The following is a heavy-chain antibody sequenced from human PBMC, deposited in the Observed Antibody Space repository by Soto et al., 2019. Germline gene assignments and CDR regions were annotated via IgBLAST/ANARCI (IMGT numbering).Heavy chain of an antibody. J-gene: IGHJ4*02. CDR3: ATHHQARDYYGSGSFPYYFDY. CDR2: FDPEDGET. CDR1: GYTLTELS. Sequence: ASVKVSCKVSGYTLTELSMHWVRQAPGKGLEWMGGFDPEDGETIYAQKFQGRVTMTEDTSTDTAYMELGSLRSEDTAVYYCATHHQARDYYGSGSFPYYFDYWGQGTLVTVSS. V-gene: IGHV1-24*01. D-gene: IGHD3-10*01.